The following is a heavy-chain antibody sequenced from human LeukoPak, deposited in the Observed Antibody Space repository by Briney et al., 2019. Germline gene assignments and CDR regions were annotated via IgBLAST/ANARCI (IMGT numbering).Heavy chain of an antibody. CDR3: AKDLNYTYNYDSSGYEDAFDI. D-gene: IGHD3-22*01. Sequence: GGSLRLSCAASGFNFANHAMSWVRQAPGKGLEWVSAISGSGGSTYYADSVKGRFTISRDNSKNTLYLQMNSLRAEDTAVYYCAKDLNYTYNYDSSGYEDAFDIWGQGTMVTVSS. J-gene: IGHJ3*02. V-gene: IGHV3-23*01. CDR2: ISGSGGST. CDR1: GFNFANHA.